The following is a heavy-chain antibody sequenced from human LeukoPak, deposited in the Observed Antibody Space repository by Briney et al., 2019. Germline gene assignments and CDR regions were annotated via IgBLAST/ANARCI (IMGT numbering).Heavy chain of an antibody. J-gene: IGHJ4*02. D-gene: IGHD3-16*01. CDR2: IYHSGST. Sequence: SETLSLTCAVSGGSISSGGYSWSWIRQPPGKGLEWIGYIYHSGSTYYNPSLKSRVTISVDRSKNQFSLKLSSVTAADTAVYYCARLRAFYFDYWGQGTLVTVSS. CDR3: ARLRAFYFDY. V-gene: IGHV4-30-2*01. CDR1: GGSISSGGYS.